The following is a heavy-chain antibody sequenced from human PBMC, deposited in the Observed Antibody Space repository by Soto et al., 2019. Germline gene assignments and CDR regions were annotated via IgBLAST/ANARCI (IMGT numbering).Heavy chain of an antibody. CDR3: ARDIPSIAAAGTDVDY. V-gene: IGHV4-59*11. CDR2: ISTRGSA. CDR1: DDSFTLHQ. J-gene: IGHJ4*02. Sequence: SETLSLTCTVSDDSFTLHQWGWIRQPPGKGLEWIAYISTRGSANHNPSLKSRVSMSLDMAKKQFSLNLSSVTAADTAVYYCARDIPSIAAAGTDVDYWGQGTLVTVSS. D-gene: IGHD6-13*01.